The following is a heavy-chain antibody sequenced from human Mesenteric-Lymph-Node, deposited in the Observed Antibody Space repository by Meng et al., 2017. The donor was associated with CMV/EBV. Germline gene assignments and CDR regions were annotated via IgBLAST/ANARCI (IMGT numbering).Heavy chain of an antibody. J-gene: IGHJ4*02. Sequence: GWVRQMPGKGLEWLVLIYWDDDKRYSPSLKSRLTITKDTSKNQVVLTMTNMDPVDTATYYCARTYNAAFDNWGQGTLVTVSS. V-gene: IGHV2-5*02. CDR2: IYWDDDK. D-gene: IGHD1-1*01. CDR3: ARTYNAAFDN.